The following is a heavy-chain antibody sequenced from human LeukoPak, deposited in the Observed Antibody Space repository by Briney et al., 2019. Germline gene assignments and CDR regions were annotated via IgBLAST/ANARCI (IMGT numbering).Heavy chain of an antibody. CDR1: GFIFSDYY. V-gene: IGHV3-11*01. CDR3: ARVGLDNTGWHISWFDP. CDR2: ITTNGAST. Sequence: GGSLRLSCAASGFIFSDYYMTWVRQAPGKGLEWISYITTNGASTYYANSVKGRFTISKDNAQNSLFLQMNSLRAEDTAIYYCARVGLDNTGWHISWFDPWGQGTLVTVSS. D-gene: IGHD6-19*01. J-gene: IGHJ5*02.